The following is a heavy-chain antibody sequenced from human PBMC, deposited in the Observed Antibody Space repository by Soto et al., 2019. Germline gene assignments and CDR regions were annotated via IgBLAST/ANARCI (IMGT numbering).Heavy chain of an antibody. J-gene: IGHJ5*01. CDR3: ATGGIYYEA. CDR1: GYACRHNY. V-gene: IGHV3-11*01. CDR2: ISTAGSPA. Sequence: GGSLRVSCTVFGYACRHNYLKCIRQAPGKGLEWLSYISTAGSPAYYADSVKGRFTISTDNARKSLYLQMNSLRPEDTGVYYCATGGIYYEAWGQGTLVTVSS. D-gene: IGHD1-26*01.